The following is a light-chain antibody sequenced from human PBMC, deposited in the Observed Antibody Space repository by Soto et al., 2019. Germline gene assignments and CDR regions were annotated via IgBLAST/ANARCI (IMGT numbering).Light chain of an antibody. CDR2: GAS. V-gene: IGKV3-15*01. J-gene: IGKJ2*01. Sequence: EIVMTQSPATLSVSPGERATLSCRASQSVSSNLAWYQQKHSQAPRLLIYGASTRATGIPARFSGSGSGTEFTLTISSLESEDFAVYYCQQHNKSPYTFGQGTRLEIK. CDR1: QSVSSN. CDR3: QQHNKSPYT.